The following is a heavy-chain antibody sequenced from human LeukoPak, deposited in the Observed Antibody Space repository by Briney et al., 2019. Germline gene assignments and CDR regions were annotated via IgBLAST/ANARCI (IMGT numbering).Heavy chain of an antibody. CDR3: ARDFGWEQYYFDY. CDR1: GGSISSSSYY. J-gene: IGHJ4*02. CDR2: IYYSGST. Sequence: PSETLSLTCTVSGGSISSSSYYWGWIRQPPGKGLEWIGSIYYSGSTYYNPSLKSRVTISVDTSKNQFSLKLSSVTAADTAVYYCARDFGWEQYYFDYWGQGTLVTVSS. D-gene: IGHD1-26*01. V-gene: IGHV4-39*07.